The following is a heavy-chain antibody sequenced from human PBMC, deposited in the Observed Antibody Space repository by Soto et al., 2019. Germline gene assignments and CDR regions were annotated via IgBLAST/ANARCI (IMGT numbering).Heavy chain of an antibody. V-gene: IGHV3-23*01. J-gene: IGHJ6*02. CDR3: AKDSWAIFGVPAGEYYAMDV. Sequence: LRLSCVASGFTFEDYAMSWVRQAPGKGLEWVSAISGSGGTTYYSDSVKGRFTISRDNSKNTVYLQMNDLRVEDAAEYFCAKDSWAIFGVPAGEYYAMDVWGQGTTVTVSS. CDR1: GFTFEDYA. D-gene: IGHD3-3*01. CDR2: ISGSGGTT.